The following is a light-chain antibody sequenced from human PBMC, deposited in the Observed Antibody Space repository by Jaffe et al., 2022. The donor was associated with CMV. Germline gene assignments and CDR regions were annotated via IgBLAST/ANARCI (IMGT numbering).Light chain of an antibody. CDR2: KAS. CDR3: QQYNTYWLT. J-gene: IGKJ4*01. CDR1: QSISIW. Sequence: DIQMTQSPSTLSASVGDRVTITCRASQSISIWLAWYQQKPGKAPKLLIYKASNLESGVPSRFSGSGSGTEFTLTISSLQPDDFATYYCQQYNTYWLTFGGGTKVEIK. V-gene: IGKV1-5*03.